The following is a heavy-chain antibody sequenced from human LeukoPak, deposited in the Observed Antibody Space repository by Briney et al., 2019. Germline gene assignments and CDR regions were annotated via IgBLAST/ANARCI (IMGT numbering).Heavy chain of an antibody. Sequence: PSETLSLTCTVSGGSISSYYWSWIRQPPGKGLEWIGYIHYSGSTNNNPSLKSRVTISVDTSKNQFSLKLSSVTAADTAVYYCARVMDTGYGGKLLGCYYYMDVWGKGTTVTVSS. CDR2: IHYSGST. D-gene: IGHD4/OR15-4a*01. CDR1: GGSISSYY. V-gene: IGHV4-59*01. J-gene: IGHJ6*03. CDR3: ARVMDTGYGGKLLGCYYYMDV.